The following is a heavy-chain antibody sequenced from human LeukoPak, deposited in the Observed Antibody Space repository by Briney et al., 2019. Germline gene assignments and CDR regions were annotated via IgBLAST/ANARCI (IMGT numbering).Heavy chain of an antibody. V-gene: IGHV3-11*05. CDR3: AKDPTLFDDYAKTMGY. CDR1: GFTFSDYY. CDR2: ISTSSSFT. J-gene: IGHJ4*02. D-gene: IGHD4-17*01. Sequence: GGSLRLSCAASGFTFSDYYMSWIRQAPGKGLEWVSYISTSSSFTNYADSVKGRFTISRDNAKNSLYLQMNSLRAEDTAVYYCAKDPTLFDDYAKTMGYWGQGTLVTVSS.